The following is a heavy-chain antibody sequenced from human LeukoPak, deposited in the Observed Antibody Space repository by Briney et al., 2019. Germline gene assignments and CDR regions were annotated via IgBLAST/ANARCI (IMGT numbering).Heavy chain of an antibody. J-gene: IGHJ4*02. CDR3: TTDPYGDYSFDY. V-gene: IGHV3-15*01. Sequence: GGSLRLSCAASGFTFSNAWMNWVRQAPGKGLEWVGRIISNSDGGTTDYAAPVKGRSTISRDDSNTTLYLQMNSLKAEDTAVYYCTTDPYGDYSFDYWGQGTLVTVSS. CDR1: GFTFSNAW. CDR2: IISNSDGGTT. D-gene: IGHD4-17*01.